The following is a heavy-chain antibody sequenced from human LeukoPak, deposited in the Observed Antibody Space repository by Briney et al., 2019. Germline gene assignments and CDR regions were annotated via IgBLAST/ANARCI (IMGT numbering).Heavy chain of an antibody. D-gene: IGHD6-19*01. CDR1: GGTFSSYA. J-gene: IGHJ4*02. V-gene: IGHV1-69*05. CDR3: ARRRGSSGLIFDY. Sequence: SVKVSCKASGGTFSSYAISWVRQAPGQGLEWMGRIIPIFGTANYAQKFQGRVTITTDESTSTAYMELSSLRSEDTAVYYCARRRGSSGLIFDYWNQATLVTVSS. CDR2: IIPIFGTA.